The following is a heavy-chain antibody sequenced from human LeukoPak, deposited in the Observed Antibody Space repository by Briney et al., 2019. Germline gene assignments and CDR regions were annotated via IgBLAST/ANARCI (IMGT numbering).Heavy chain of an antibody. V-gene: IGHV1-69*01. CDR3: ARHGDRYYFDY. Sequence: VASVKVSCKASGGTFSSYAISWVRQAPGQGLEWMGGIIPIFGTANYAQKFQGRVTITADESTSTAYMELSSLRSEDTAVYYCARHGDRYYFDYWGQGTLVTVSS. J-gene: IGHJ4*02. CDR2: IIPIFGTA. D-gene: IGHD4-17*01. CDR1: GGTFSSYA.